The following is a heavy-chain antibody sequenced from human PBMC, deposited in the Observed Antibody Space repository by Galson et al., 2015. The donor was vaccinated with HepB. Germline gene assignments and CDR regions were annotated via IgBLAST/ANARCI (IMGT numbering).Heavy chain of an antibody. D-gene: IGHD3-3*01. CDR2: IYPGDSDT. CDR3: ARANVLRSLEWLFAYDGFDN. Sequence: SGAEVKKPGESLKISCKGSGYSFNSYWIGWVRQMPGKGLEWMGIIYPGDSDTRYSPSFQGQVTISADKSISTAYLQWSSLKASDTAMYYCARANVLRSLEWLFAYDGFDNWGQGTMVTVSS. J-gene: IGHJ3*02. CDR1: GYSFNSYW. V-gene: IGHV5-51*01.